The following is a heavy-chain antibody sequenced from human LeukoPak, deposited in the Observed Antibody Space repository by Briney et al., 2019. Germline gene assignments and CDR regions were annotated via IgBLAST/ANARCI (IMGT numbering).Heavy chain of an antibody. V-gene: IGHV1-2*02. J-gene: IGHJ4*02. CDR1: VYTFTDYY. CDR2: INPNSGDT. Sequence: ASVNVSCKASVYTFTDYYIHWVRQAPGQGLDWMGWINPNSGDTNYARKFEGTVTLTSDTSISTAYMELTRLTSADTAVYPCARVADGYYFDYWGQGTLVTVSS. CDR3: ARVADGYYFDY. D-gene: IGHD6-25*01.